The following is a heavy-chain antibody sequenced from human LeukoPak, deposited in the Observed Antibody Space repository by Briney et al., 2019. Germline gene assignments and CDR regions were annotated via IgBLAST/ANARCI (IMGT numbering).Heavy chain of an antibody. CDR1: GGSISSYY. CDR3: ARHFSGGRGLDP. V-gene: IGHV4-59*08. Sequence: SETLSLTCTVSGGSISSYYWSWIRQPPGKGLEWIAYIYYTGSTNYNPSLKSRVTISIDTSKNQFSLKLTSVTAADTAVYYCARHFSGGRGLDPWGQGTLVTVSS. CDR2: IYYTGST. D-gene: IGHD2-15*01. J-gene: IGHJ5*02.